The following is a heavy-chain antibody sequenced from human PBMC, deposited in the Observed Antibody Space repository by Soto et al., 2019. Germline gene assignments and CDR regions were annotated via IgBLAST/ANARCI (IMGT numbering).Heavy chain of an antibody. D-gene: IGHD6-13*01. CDR1: GFTFSSYA. Sequence: EVPLLESGGGLVQPGGSLRLSCAASGFTFSSYAMSWVRQAPGKGLEWVSAISGSGGSTYYADSVKGRFTISRDNSKNTLYLQMNSLRAEDTAVYYCAKTTGSWYNFDYWGQGTLVTVSS. V-gene: IGHV3-23*01. CDR2: ISGSGGST. J-gene: IGHJ4*02. CDR3: AKTTGSWYNFDY.